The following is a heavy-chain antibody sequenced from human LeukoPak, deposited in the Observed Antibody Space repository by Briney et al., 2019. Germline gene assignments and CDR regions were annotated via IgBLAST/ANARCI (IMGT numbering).Heavy chain of an antibody. CDR3: AREDDSWGPNNLDL. CDR2: IDTSSSTM. V-gene: IGHV3-48*02. J-gene: IGHJ3*01. Sequence: GGSLRLSCAASAFTFSDYSMNWVRQAPGKGLEWISYIDTSSSTMYYADSVMGRFTISRDNAKESLYLQMNSLRDEDTAVYYCAREDDSWGPNNLDLWGQGTMVTVSS. CDR1: AFTFSDYS. D-gene: IGHD7-27*01.